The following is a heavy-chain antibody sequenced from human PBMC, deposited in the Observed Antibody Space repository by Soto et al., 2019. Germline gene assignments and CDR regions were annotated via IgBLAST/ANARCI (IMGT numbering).Heavy chain of an antibody. D-gene: IGHD4-17*01. CDR1: GFTFSSYG. Sequence: QVQLVESGGGVVQPGRSLRLSCAASGFTFSSYGMHWVRQAPGKGLEWVAVIWYDGSNKYYADSVKGRFTISRDNSKNTLYLQMNSLRAEDTAVYYCARDSGLYYGDYGGYYYGMDVWGQGTTVTVSS. J-gene: IGHJ6*02. CDR2: IWYDGSNK. CDR3: ARDSGLYYGDYGGYYYGMDV. V-gene: IGHV3-33*01.